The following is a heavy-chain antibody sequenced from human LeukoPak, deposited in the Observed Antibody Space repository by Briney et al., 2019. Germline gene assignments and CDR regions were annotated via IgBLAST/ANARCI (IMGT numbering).Heavy chain of an antibody. D-gene: IGHD5-24*01. V-gene: IGHV4-30-4*02. CDR2: IYYSGSP. CDR3: ARGVRDGYNPPLYFDY. J-gene: IGHJ4*02. Sequence: SDTLSLTCTLSGRPISRGDYFWSWIPQPPGEGLVWFEYIYYSGSPYYNPSLKSRVAISVDASKNQFSLKLSSVTAADTAVYYRARGVRDGYNPPLYFDYWGQGTLVTVSS. CDR1: GRPISRGDYF.